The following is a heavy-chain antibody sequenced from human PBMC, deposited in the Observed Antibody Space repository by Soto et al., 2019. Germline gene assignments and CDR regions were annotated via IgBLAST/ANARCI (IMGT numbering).Heavy chain of an antibody. Sequence: EVQLVESGGGLVQPGRSLRLSCAASGFTFDDYAMHWVRQAPGKGLEWVSGISWNSGRIGYADSVKGRFTISRDNAKNSLYLQKNSLRAEDTALYYCAKNKGIALNLFDYWGQGTLVTVSS. CDR1: GFTFDDYA. D-gene: IGHD6-13*01. V-gene: IGHV3-9*01. CDR3: AKNKGIALNLFDY. CDR2: ISWNSGRI. J-gene: IGHJ4*02.